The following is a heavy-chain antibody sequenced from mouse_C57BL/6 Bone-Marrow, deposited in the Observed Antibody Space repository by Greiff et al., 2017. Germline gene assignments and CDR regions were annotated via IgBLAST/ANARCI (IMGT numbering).Heavy chain of an antibody. Sequence: VKLMESGAELARPGASVKLSCKASGYTFTSYGISWVKQRTGQGLEWIGEIYPRSGNTYYNEKFKGKATLTADKYSSTAYMELRSLTSEDSAVYFCAILLLRFLFDYWGQGTTLTVSS. CDR3: AILLLRFLFDY. CDR1: GYTFTSYG. V-gene: IGHV1-81*01. J-gene: IGHJ2*01. CDR2: IYPRSGNT. D-gene: IGHD1-1*01.